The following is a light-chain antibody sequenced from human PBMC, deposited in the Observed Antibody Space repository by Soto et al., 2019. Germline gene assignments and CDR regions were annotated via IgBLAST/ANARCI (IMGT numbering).Light chain of an antibody. J-gene: IGLJ3*02. CDR1: SSDVGGWDY. CDR2: EVT. V-gene: IGLV2-14*01. CDR3: ASVSSSNTWV. Sequence: QSALTQPASVSGSPGQTITISCTGTSSDVGGWDYVSWYQHHPGKAPKVMVYEVTNRPSGVSDRFSGSKSGNTASLTISGLQAEDEADYYCASVSSSNTWVFGGGTKVTVL.